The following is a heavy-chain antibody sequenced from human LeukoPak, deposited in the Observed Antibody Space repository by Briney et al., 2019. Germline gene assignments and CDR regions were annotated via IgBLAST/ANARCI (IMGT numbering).Heavy chain of an antibody. Sequence: ASVKVSCKASGYTFTSYGISWVRQAPGQGLGWMGWISAYNGNTNYAQKLQGRVTMTTDTSTSTAYMELRSLRSGDTAVYYCAREGGRGYSYGPPLAFDYWGQGTLVTVSS. CDR3: AREGGRGYSYGPPLAFDY. V-gene: IGHV1-18*01. CDR1: GYTFTSYG. D-gene: IGHD5-18*01. CDR2: ISAYNGNT. J-gene: IGHJ4*02.